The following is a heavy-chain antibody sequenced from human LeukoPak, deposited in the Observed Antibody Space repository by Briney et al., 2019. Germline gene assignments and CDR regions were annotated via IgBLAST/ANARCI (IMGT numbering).Heavy chain of an antibody. Sequence: PGGSLRLSCAASGFTVSSNYMSWVRQAPGKGLEWASVIYSGGSTYYADSVKGRFTISRDNSKNTLYLQMNSLRAEDTAVYYCASLAYCGGDCYSYSGAFDIWGQGTMVTVSS. V-gene: IGHV3-53*01. J-gene: IGHJ3*02. CDR1: GFTVSSNY. CDR3: ASLAYCGGDCYSYSGAFDI. D-gene: IGHD2-21*02. CDR2: IYSGGST.